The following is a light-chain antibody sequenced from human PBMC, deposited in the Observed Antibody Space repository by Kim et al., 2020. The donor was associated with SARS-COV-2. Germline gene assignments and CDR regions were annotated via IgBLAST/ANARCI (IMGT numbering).Light chain of an antibody. CDR2: SAS. V-gene: IGKV1-5*03. Sequence: ASVGDRVTISCRASQNIHNGLGWCQQKPGKAPKGLMYSASSLESGVPSRFSGSGSGTEFTLTISSLQPDDSATYSCQQYNAHPVTFGQGTRLEIK. CDR3: QQYNAHPVT. J-gene: IGKJ5*01. CDR1: QNIHNG.